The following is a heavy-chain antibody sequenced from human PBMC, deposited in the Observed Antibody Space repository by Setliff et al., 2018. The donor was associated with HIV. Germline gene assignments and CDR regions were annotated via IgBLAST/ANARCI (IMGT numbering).Heavy chain of an antibody. J-gene: IGHJ4*02. CDR2: IIPIFGTA. D-gene: IGHD2-15*01. CDR3: ARGCSGGSCFRSFDY. V-gene: IGHV1-69*06. CDR1: GGTFSNFV. Sequence: SVKVSCKASGGTFSNFVITWVRQAPGQGLEWMGRIIPIFGTANYAQKLQGRVTITADKSTSTAYMELSSLRSEDTSVYYCARGCSGGSCFRSFDYWGQGTLVTVSS.